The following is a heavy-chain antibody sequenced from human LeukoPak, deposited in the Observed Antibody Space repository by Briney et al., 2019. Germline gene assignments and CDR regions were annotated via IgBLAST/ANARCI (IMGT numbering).Heavy chain of an antibody. CDR2: IYTSGST. CDR1: GGSISSYY. J-gene: IGHJ4*02. D-gene: IGHD3-3*01. V-gene: IGHV4-4*07. Sequence: ASETLSLTCTVSGGSISSYYWSWIRQPAGKGLEWIGRIYTSGSTNYNPSLKSRVTISVDKSKNQFSLKLSSVTAADTTVYCCAREGPQSWAIFGVVILYYFDYWGQGTLVTVSS. CDR3: AREGPQSWAIFGVVILYYFDY.